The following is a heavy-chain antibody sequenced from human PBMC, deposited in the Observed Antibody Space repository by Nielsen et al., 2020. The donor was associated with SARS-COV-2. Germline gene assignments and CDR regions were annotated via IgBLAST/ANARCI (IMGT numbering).Heavy chain of an antibody. CDR2: IIPILGIA. CDR3: ARGLQLFPGHDWFDP. CDR1: GGTFSSYT. Sequence: VKVSCKASGGTFSSYTISWVRQAPGQGLEWMGRIIPILGIANYAQKFQGRVTITADKSTSTAYMELSSLRSEDTAVYYCARGLQLFPGHDWFDPWGQGTLVTVSS. D-gene: IGHD4-11*01. V-gene: IGHV1-69*02. J-gene: IGHJ5*02.